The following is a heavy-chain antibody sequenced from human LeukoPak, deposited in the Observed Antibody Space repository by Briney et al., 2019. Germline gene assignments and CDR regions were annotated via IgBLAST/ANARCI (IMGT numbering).Heavy chain of an antibody. CDR2: ISAYNGNT. CDR3: ASVPPVAVAGEWRVDY. J-gene: IGHJ4*02. CDR1: GYTFTSYG. V-gene: IGHV1-18*01. Sequence: ASVKVSCKASGYTFTSYGISWVPQAPGQGLEWMGWISAYNGNTNYAQKLQGRVTMTTDTSTSTAYMELRSLRFDDTAVYYCASVPPVAVAGEWRVDYWGQGNLVTVSS. D-gene: IGHD6-19*01.